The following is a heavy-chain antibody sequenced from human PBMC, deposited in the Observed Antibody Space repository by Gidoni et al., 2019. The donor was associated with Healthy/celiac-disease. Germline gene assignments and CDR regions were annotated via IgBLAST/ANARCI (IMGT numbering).Heavy chain of an antibody. D-gene: IGHD6-13*01. CDR2: INHSGST. V-gene: IGHV4-34*01. Sequence: QVQLQQWGAGLLKPSETLSLTCAVYGGSFSGYYWSWIRQPPGKGLEWIGEINHSGSTNYNPSLKSRVTISVDTSKNQFSLKLSSGTAADTAVYYCAGGLSGYSSSWLLDYWGQGTLVTVSS. CDR1: GGSFSGYY. J-gene: IGHJ4*02. CDR3: AGGLSGYSSSWLLDY.